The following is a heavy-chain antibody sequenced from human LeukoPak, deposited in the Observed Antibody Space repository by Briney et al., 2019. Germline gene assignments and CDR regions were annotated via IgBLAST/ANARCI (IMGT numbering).Heavy chain of an antibody. J-gene: IGHJ6*03. CDR2: IYYSGST. Sequence: SETLSLTCTVSGGSISSYYWSWIQQPPGKGLEWIGYIYYSGSTNYNPSLKSRVTISVDTSKNQFSLKLSSVTAADTAVYYCAREIENYMDVWGKGTTVTVSS. CDR1: GGSISSYY. V-gene: IGHV4-59*01. CDR3: AREIENYMDV. D-gene: IGHD5-24*01.